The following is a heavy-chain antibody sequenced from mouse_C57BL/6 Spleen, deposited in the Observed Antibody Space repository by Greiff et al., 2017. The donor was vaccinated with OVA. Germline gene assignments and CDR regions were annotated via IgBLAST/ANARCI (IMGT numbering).Heavy chain of an antibody. D-gene: IGHD1-1*01. V-gene: IGHV2-6-1*01. J-gene: IGHJ4*01. Sequence: QVQLKESGPGLVAPSQSLSITCTVSGFSLTSYGVHWVRQPPGKGLEWLVVIWSDGSTTYNSALKSRLSISKDNSKSQVFLKMNSLQTDDTAMYYCARQGTTVVADAMDYWGQGTSVTASS. CDR3: ARQGTTVVADAMDY. CDR2: IWSDGST. CDR1: GFSLTSYG.